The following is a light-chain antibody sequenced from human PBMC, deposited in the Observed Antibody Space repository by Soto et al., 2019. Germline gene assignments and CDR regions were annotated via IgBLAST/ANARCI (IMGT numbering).Light chain of an antibody. V-gene: IGLV2-23*02. Sequence: QSALTQPASVSGSPGQSITISCTGTSSDVGSYNLVSWYQQHPGKAPKLMIYEVTKRPSGVSHRFSGSKSGDTASLTISGLHAEDEADYYCCSYAANSAWVFGGGTKLTVL. CDR1: SSDVGSYNL. CDR2: EVT. J-gene: IGLJ3*02. CDR3: CSYAANSAWV.